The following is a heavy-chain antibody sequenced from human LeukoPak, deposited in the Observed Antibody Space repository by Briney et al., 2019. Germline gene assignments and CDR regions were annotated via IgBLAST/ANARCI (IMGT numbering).Heavy chain of an antibody. CDR3: ARDFPSIAAAGYHY. CDR1: GFTFSDYA. Sequence: GRSLRLSCAASGFTFSDYAMHWVRQAPGKGLEWVAVLSYDGSNEYYADSVKGRFTISRDNSKNTLYLQMNSLRTEDTAVYYCARDFPSIAAAGYHYWGQGTLVTVSS. J-gene: IGHJ4*02. V-gene: IGHV3-30-3*01. D-gene: IGHD6-13*01. CDR2: LSYDGSNE.